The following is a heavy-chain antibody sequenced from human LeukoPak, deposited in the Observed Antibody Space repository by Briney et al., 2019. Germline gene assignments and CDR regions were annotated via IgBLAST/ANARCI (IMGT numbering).Heavy chain of an antibody. V-gene: IGHV1-2*02. CDR2: INPNSGGT. Sequence: ASVKVPCKASGYTFTGYYMHWVRQAPGQGLEWMGWINPNSGGTNYAQRFQGRVTMTRDTSISTAYMELRSLRSDDTAVYYCARDGYYYDSSGYNYFDYWGQGTLVTVSS. J-gene: IGHJ4*02. D-gene: IGHD3-22*01. CDR1: GYTFTGYY. CDR3: ARDGYYYDSSGYNYFDY.